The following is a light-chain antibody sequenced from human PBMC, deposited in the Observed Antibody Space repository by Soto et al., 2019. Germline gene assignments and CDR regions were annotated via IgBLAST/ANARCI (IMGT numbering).Light chain of an antibody. Sequence: EIVLTQSPGTLSLSPGERATLSCRASQSVSNNYLAWYQQKPGQAPRLLIYGASNRATGIPARFSGSGSGTEFTLTISGLQSEDFAVYYCQQRNIWPPVTFGQGTRLEI. V-gene: IGKV3D-15*01. CDR2: GAS. J-gene: IGKJ5*01. CDR3: QQRNIWPPVT. CDR1: QSVSNN.